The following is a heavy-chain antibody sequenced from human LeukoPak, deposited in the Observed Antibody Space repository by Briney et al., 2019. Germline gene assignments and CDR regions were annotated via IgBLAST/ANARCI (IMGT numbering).Heavy chain of an antibody. V-gene: IGHV3-30*04. CDR1: GFTFSSYA. CDR2: ISYDGSNK. D-gene: IGHD3-10*01. CDR3: ARDFRGYFDY. J-gene: IGHJ4*02. Sequence: GGSLRLSCAASGFTFSSYAMHWVRQAPGKELEWVAAISYDGSNKYYADSVKGRFTISRDNSKNTLYLQMNSLRAEDTAVYYCARDFRGYFDYWGQGTLVTVSS.